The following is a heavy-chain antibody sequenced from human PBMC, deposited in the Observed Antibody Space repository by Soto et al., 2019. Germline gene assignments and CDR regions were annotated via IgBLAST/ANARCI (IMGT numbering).Heavy chain of an antibody. D-gene: IGHD3-22*01. Sequence: GASVKVSCKASGGTFSSYAIIWVRQAPGQGLEWMGGIIPIFGTANYAQKFQGRVTITADESTSTAYMELSSLRSEDTAVYYCARSRAQPPKTYYYDSSGYSDFDYWGQGTLVTVSS. J-gene: IGHJ4*02. CDR1: GGTFSSYA. CDR2: IIPIFGTA. CDR3: ARSRAQPPKTYYYDSSGYSDFDY. V-gene: IGHV1-69*13.